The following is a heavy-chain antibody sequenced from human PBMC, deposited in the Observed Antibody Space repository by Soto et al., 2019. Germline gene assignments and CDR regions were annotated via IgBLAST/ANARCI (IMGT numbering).Heavy chain of an antibody. V-gene: IGHV4-30-2*01. CDR1: GGSISSGGYS. D-gene: IGHD3-9*01. J-gene: IGHJ6*02. CDR3: ARHIPDYDILTGYSNYYYGLDF. CDR2: IYHSGST. Sequence: SETLSLTCAVSGGSISSGGYSWSWIRQPPGKGLEWIGYIYHSGSTYYNPSLKSRVTISVDRSKNQFSLKLSSVTAADTAVYYCARHIPDYDILTGYSNYYYGLDFCGQGTTVTGSS.